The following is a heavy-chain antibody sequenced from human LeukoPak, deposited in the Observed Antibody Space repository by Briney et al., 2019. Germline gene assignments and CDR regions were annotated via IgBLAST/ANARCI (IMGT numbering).Heavy chain of an antibody. Sequence: PSETLSLTCAVSGYSISSGYYWGWIRKPPGKGLEWIGSIYHSGSTYYNPSLKSRVTISVDTSKNQFSLKLSSVTAADTAVYYCARLPKKSGVDYWGQGTLVTVSS. J-gene: IGHJ4*02. V-gene: IGHV4-38-2*01. CDR3: ARLPKKSGVDY. CDR2: IYHSGST. CDR1: GYSISSGYY. D-gene: IGHD1-1*01.